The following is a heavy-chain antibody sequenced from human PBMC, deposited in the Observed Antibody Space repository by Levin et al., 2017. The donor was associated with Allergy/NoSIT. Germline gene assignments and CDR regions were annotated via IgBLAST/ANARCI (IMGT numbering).Heavy chain of an antibody. D-gene: IGHD2-15*01. CDR3: ARCSGGSCSSGGLAGWFDP. Sequence: GESLKISCAASGFSFSTYPMHWVRQAPGKGLEWVAVISHDGDIKYYGNSVKGRFTISRDSSRNTLYLQMNSLRAEDTAVYYCARCSGGSCSSGGLAGWFDPWGQGTLVTVSS. V-gene: IGHV3-30-3*01. J-gene: IGHJ5*02. CDR1: GFSFSTYP. CDR2: ISHDGDIK.